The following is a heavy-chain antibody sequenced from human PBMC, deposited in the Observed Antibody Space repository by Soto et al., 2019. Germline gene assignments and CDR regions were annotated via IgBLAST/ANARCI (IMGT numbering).Heavy chain of an antibody. CDR2: ISSDGSST. D-gene: IGHD2-2*01. J-gene: IGHJ4*02. CDR1: GFTLSNYW. CDR3: ARVPYCSSSSCYSYFDS. V-gene: IGHV3-74*01. Sequence: GGSLRLSCAASGFTLSNYWMHWARQAPGKGLVWVSRISSDGSSTNYAVSVKGRFTISRDNAKNTLHLQMNSLRAEDTAVYYCARVPYCSSSSCYSYFDSWGQGTLVTVSS.